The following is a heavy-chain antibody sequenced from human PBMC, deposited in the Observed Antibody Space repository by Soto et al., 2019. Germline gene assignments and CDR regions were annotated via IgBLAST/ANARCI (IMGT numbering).Heavy chain of an antibody. V-gene: IGHV3-33*01. CDR3: ARDPALWFGELSAFDI. CDR1: GFTFSSYG. D-gene: IGHD3-10*01. J-gene: IGHJ3*02. CDR2: IWYDGSNK. Sequence: GGSLRLSCAASGFTFSSYGMHWVRQAPGKGLEWVAVIWYDGSNKYYADSVKGRFTISRDNSKNTLYLQMNSLRAEDTAVYYCARDPALWFGELSAFDIWGQGTMVTVSS.